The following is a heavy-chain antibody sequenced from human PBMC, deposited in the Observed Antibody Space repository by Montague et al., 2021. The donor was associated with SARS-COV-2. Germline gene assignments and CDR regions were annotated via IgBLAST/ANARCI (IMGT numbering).Heavy chain of an antibody. D-gene: IGHD3-9*01. CDR1: GGSISSSSYY. V-gene: IGHV4-39*01. CDR2: IYYSGST. CDR3: ARPFSYYDILSSSTNWFDP. Sequence: SETLSLTCTVSGGSISSSSYYWGWLRQPPGKGLEWFGSIYYSGSTYYXXXLKSRVTISVDTSKNQFALKQSSVTAADTAVYDCARPFSYYDILSSSTNWFDPWGQGTLVTVSS. J-gene: IGHJ5*02.